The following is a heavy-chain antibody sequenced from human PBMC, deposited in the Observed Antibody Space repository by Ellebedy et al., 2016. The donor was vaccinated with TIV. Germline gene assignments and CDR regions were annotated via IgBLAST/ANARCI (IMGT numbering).Heavy chain of an antibody. V-gene: IGHV1-69*06. J-gene: IGHJ4*02. Sequence: SVKVSCKASAGNFSSYAISWVRPAPGQGLEWMGGNIPIFGTANYAQKFQGRVTITADKSTSTAYMELSSLRSEDTAVYYCARVVVTAPTFDYWGQGTLVTVSS. CDR1: AGNFSSYA. CDR3: ARVVVTAPTFDY. CDR2: NIPIFGTA. D-gene: IGHD2-21*02.